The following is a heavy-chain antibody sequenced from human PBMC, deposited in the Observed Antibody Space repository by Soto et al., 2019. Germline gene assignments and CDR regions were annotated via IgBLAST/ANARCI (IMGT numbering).Heavy chain of an antibody. Sequence: SETLSLTCTVSGGSVSSGSYYWSWIRQPPGKGLEWIGYIYYSGSTNYNPSLKSRVTISVDTSKNQFSLKLSSVTAADTAVYYCARVWSGYHGGFDYWGQGTLVTVS. CDR1: GGSVSSGSYY. D-gene: IGHD3-3*01. V-gene: IGHV4-61*01. CDR2: IYYSGST. CDR3: ARVWSGYHGGFDY. J-gene: IGHJ4*02.